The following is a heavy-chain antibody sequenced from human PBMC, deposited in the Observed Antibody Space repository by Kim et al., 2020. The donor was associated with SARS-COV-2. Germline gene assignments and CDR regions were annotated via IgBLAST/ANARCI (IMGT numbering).Heavy chain of an antibody. CDR2: IWYDGSNK. V-gene: IGHV3-33*06. D-gene: IGHD3-16*01. Sequence: GGSLRLSCAASGFTFSSNGMHGVRQAPGKGLEWVAVIWYDGSNKYYPDSVKGRFTISRDNSKNTLYLQMNSMRAEDTAVYDCAKEQMLGFDYWGQGTLVTVSS. CDR3: AKEQMLGFDY. J-gene: IGHJ4*02. CDR1: GFTFSSNG.